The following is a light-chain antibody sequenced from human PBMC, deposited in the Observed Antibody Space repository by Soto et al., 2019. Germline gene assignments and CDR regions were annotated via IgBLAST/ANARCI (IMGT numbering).Light chain of an antibody. CDR1: QSVGSS. Sequence: EIVLTQSPDTLSLSPGERATLSCRASQSVGSSLAWYQQKPGQAPRLLIYDASNRATGIPARFSGSGSGTDFTIPIISLEPEDFAVYYCQQRNNWPPEVTFGPGTKVDIK. V-gene: IGKV3-11*01. CDR2: DAS. J-gene: IGKJ3*01. CDR3: QQRNNWPPEVT.